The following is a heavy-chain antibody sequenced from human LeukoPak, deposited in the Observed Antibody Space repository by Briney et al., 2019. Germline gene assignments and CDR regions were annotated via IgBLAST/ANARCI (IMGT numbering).Heavy chain of an antibody. V-gene: IGHV3-53*04. CDR1: GLTVSSNY. D-gene: IGHD6-19*01. Sequence: GGSLRLSCVASGLTVSSNYMSWVRQAPGKGLEWVSVIYSAGNTYYADSVKGRFTISRHNSENTLYLHMNSLRVEDTAVYFCARGGTPGYSSGRIDYWVQGTLVTVSS. J-gene: IGHJ4*02. CDR3: ARGGTPGYSSGRIDY. CDR2: IYSAGNT.